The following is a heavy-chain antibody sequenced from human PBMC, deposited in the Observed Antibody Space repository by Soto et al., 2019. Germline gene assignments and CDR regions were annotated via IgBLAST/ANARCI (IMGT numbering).Heavy chain of an antibody. Sequence: PGGSLRLSCAASGFTFSSYGMHWFRQAPGKGLEWVAVISYDGSNKYYADSVKGRFTISRDNSKNTLYLQMNSLRAEDTAVYYCAKDKCVDTAMAPGLFDSWGKGYLVIVSS. J-gene: IGHJ5*01. CDR1: GFTFSSYG. V-gene: IGHV3-30*18. CDR2: ISYDGSNK. CDR3: AKDKCVDTAMAPGLFDS. D-gene: IGHD5-18*01.